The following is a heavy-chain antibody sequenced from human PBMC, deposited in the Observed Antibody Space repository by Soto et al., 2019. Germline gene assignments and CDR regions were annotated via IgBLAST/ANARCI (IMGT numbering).Heavy chain of an antibody. D-gene: IGHD3-3*01. CDR1: GGSFSGYY. V-gene: IGHV4-34*01. Sequence: SETLSLTCAVYGGSFSGYYWSWIRQPLGKGLEWIGEINHSGSTNYNPSLKSRVTISVDTSKNQFSLKLSSVTAADTAVYYCARRGVRITIFGVVIIPDMDVWGQGTTVTVSS. CDR3: ARRGVRITIFGVVIIPDMDV. J-gene: IGHJ6*02. CDR2: INHSGST.